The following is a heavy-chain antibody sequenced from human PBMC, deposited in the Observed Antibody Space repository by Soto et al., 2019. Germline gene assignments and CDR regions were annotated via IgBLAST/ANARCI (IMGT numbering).Heavy chain of an antibody. CDR1: GGSISSGDYY. CDR3: ARAIAAAGNYYYYYMDV. J-gene: IGHJ6*03. CDR2: IYYSGST. Sequence: PSETLSLTCTVSGGSISSGDYYWSWIRQPPGKGLEWIGYIYYSGSTYYNPSLKSRVTISVDTSKNQFSLKLSSVTAADTAVYYCARAIAAAGNYYYYYMDVWGKGTTVTVSS. D-gene: IGHD6-13*01. V-gene: IGHV4-30-4*01.